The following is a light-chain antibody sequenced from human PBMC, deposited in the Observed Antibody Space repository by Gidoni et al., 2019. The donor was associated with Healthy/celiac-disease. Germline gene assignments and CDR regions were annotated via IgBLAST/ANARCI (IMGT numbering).Light chain of an antibody. V-gene: IGLV4-69*01. Sequence: QLVLTQSPCASASLGASVKLTCTLSSGHSRYAIAWHQQQPEKGPRYLMKLNSDGSHSKGDGFPDRFSGSSSGAERYLPISSLQSEAEADYDCQTWGTGFWVFGGGTNPTVL. J-gene: IGLJ3*02. CDR1: SGHSRYA. CDR2: LNSDGSH. CDR3: QTWGTGFWV.